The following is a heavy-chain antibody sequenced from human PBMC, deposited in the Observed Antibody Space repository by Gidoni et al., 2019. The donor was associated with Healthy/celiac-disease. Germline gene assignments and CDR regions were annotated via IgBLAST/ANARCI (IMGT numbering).Heavy chain of an antibody. CDR3: ASIMITLGGVIESFDY. CDR1: VGSISSGGYD. V-gene: IGHV4-31*03. J-gene: IGHJ4*02. CDR2: TYYSWRT. Sequence: QVQLQESGPGLVKPSQTLSLTCTVSVGSISSGGYDWSWIRQPPGKGLEWIGYTYYSWRTYYNPSHKSRVNRSVDTSKNQFSLKLSSVTAADTAVYYCASIMITLGGVIESFDYWGQGTLVTVSS. D-gene: IGHD3-16*02.